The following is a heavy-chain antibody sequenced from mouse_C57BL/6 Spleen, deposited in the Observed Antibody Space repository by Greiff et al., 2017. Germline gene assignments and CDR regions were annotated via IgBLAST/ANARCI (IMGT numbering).Heavy chain of an antibody. D-gene: IGHD2-2*01. CDR3: ARNGYHDYWYFDV. J-gene: IGHJ1*03. Sequence: EVKLMESGAELVKPGASVKLSCTASGFNIKDYYMNWVKQRTEQGLEWIGRIDPEDGETKYAPKFQGKATITADTSSHTASLQLSSLTSEDTAVYYCARNGYHDYWYFDVWGTGTTVTVSS. V-gene: IGHV14-2*01. CDR1: GFNIKDYY. CDR2: IDPEDGET.